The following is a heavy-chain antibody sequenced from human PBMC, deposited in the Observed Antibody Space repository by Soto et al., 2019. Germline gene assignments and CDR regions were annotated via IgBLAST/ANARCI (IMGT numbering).Heavy chain of an antibody. D-gene: IGHD3-22*01. J-gene: IGHJ4*02. CDR3: AREAYYYDSSGYFSKYFDS. CDR1: GGSISSGVYY. Sequence: TSETLSLTCTVSGGSISSGVYYWSWIRHHPGKGLEWIGYIYYTGSAYYNPSLKSRLTISVDTSNNQFSLKLSSVTAEDTAVYYRAREAYYYDSSGYFSKYFDSWGQGTLVTVSS. CDR2: IYYTGSA. V-gene: IGHV4-31*03.